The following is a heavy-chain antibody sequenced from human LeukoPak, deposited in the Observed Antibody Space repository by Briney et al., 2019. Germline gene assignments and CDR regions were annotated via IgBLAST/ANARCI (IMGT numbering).Heavy chain of an antibody. CDR3: ARRRDLYSGSYYPFDY. CDR2: IYPGDSDA. J-gene: IGHJ4*02. D-gene: IGHD1-26*01. V-gene: IGHV5-51*01. Sequence: GESLKISCKVSGFTFITYWIAWVRQMPGKGLEWMGIIYPGDSDARYSPSFQGQVTISADKSISTAYLQWSSLKASDTAMYYCARRRDLYSGSYYPFDYWGQGTLVTVSS. CDR1: GFTFITYW.